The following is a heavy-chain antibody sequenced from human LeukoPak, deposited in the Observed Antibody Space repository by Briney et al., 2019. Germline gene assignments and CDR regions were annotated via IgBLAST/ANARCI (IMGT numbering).Heavy chain of an antibody. Sequence: PGGSLRLSCAASGFTFSSYAMSWVRQAPGKGLEWVTAISGSGGSTYYADSVKGRFTISRDNSKNTLYLQMNSLRAEDTAVYYCAKGRLRYFDWFAYWGQGTLVTVSS. D-gene: IGHD3-9*01. CDR1: GFTFSSYA. CDR2: ISGSGGST. V-gene: IGHV3-23*01. CDR3: AKGRLRYFDWFAY. J-gene: IGHJ4*02.